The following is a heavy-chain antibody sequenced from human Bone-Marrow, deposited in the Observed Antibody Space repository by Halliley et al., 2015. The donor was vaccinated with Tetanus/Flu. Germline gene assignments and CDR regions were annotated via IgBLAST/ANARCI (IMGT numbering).Heavy chain of an antibody. CDR2: NSAYNGNT. V-gene: IGHV1-18*01. Sequence: WNSAYNGNTNYAQKVQGRVNMTTDTPTSTAYMELRSLRSDDTAVYYCARDPPSNPAASLFDYWGQGTLVTVSS. D-gene: IGHD6-13*01. J-gene: IGHJ4*02. CDR3: ARDPPSNPAASLFDY.